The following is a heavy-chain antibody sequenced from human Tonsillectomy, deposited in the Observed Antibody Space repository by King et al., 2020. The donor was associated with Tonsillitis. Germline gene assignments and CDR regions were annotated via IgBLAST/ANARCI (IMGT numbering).Heavy chain of an antibody. CDR2: ISGSAGST. CDR1: GFTFSSYA. J-gene: IGHJ4*02. D-gene: IGHD6-19*01. CDR3: AKLGFCSGWYGYFDY. Sequence: VQLVESGGGLVQPGGSLRLSCAASGFTFSSYAMTWVRQAPGKGLEWVSAISGSAGSTYYADSVKGRFTISRDNSKNTLYLQMNSLRAEDTAVYYCAKLGFCSGWYGYFDYWGQGTLVTVSS. V-gene: IGHV3-23*04.